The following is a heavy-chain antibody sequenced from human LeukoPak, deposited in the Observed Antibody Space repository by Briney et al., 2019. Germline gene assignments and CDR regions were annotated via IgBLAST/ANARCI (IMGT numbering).Heavy chain of an antibody. V-gene: IGHV3-11*04. CDR2: ISSSGNTK. Sequence: GGSLRLACAASGFTFSDYYMSWIRQAPGKGLEWVSYISSSGNTKYYADSVKGRFTISRDNAKNSLYLQMNSLRAEDTAVYYCARDALKYYYGSGSYTLSPYDYWGQGTLVTVSS. J-gene: IGHJ4*02. CDR1: GFTFSDYY. D-gene: IGHD3-10*01. CDR3: ARDALKYYYGSGSYTLSPYDY.